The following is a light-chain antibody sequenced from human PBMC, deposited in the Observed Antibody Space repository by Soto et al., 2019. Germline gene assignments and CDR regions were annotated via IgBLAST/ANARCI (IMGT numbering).Light chain of an antibody. Sequence: EIVMTQSPATLSVSPGERATLSCRASENFNSNVACWYQQKPGQTPRLLIFGAYTRASGIPDRFSGSGSGTDFTLTISRLEPEDFAVYYCQQYGSSPQTFGQGTKVDIK. CDR3: QQYGSSPQT. J-gene: IGKJ1*01. CDR1: ENFNSNV. CDR2: GAY. V-gene: IGKV3-20*01.